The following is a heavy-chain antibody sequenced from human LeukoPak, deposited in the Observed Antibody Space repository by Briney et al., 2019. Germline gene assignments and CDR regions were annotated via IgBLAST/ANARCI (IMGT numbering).Heavy chain of an antibody. J-gene: IGHJ4*02. V-gene: IGHV4-34*01. Sequence: PSETLSLTCAVYGGSFSGYYWSWIRQPPGKGLDWIGEINHIGSTNYNPSLKSRVTISVDTSKNQFSLKLSSVTAADTAVYYCARGGRYGDYGIDYWGQGTLVTVSS. CDR3: ARGGRYGDYGIDY. CDR2: INHIGST. CDR1: GGSFSGYY. D-gene: IGHD4-17*01.